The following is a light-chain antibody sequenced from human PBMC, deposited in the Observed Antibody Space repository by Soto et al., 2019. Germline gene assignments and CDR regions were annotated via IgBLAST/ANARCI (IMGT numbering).Light chain of an antibody. J-gene: IGLJ1*01. CDR2: EVS. V-gene: IGLV2-14*01. CDR1: SSDVGGYNY. CDR3: SSYTSSSTQYV. Sequence: QSVLTQPASVSGSPGQSITISCTGTSSDVGGYNYVSWYQQHTDKAPKLMIYEVSNRPSGVSNRFSGSKSGNTASLTISGLQAEDEADYYCSSYTSSSTQYVFGTGTKVTVL.